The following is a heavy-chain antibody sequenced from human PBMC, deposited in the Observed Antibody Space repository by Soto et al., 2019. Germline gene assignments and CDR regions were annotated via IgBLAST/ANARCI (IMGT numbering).Heavy chain of an antibody. CDR1: EFNISSYG. CDR3: AKERRWLVLNGTGYYYYGMDV. J-gene: IGHJ6*02. D-gene: IGHD6-19*01. Sequence: RLSSAASEFNISSYGMHLVSQAPGKGLEWVAVISYDGSNKYYADSVKGRFTISRDNSKNTLYLQMNSLRAEDTAVYYCAKERRWLVLNGTGYYYYGMDVWGQGTTVTVSS. CDR2: ISYDGSNK. V-gene: IGHV3-30*18.